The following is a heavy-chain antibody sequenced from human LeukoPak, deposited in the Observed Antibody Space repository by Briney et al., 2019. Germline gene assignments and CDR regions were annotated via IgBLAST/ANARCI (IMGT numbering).Heavy chain of an antibody. CDR3: ARGYYDSSGNYPRYFDS. CDR2: ISGYNGNT. J-gene: IGHJ4*02. CDR1: GYTLTSYG. Sequence: ASVKVSFKASGYTLTSYGINWVRQAPGQGLEWMGWISGYNGNTNYAQKLQGRVTMTTDTSSSTAYMELRSLRSDDTAVYYCARGYYDSSGNYPRYFDSWGQGTLVTVSS. V-gene: IGHV1-18*01. D-gene: IGHD3-22*01.